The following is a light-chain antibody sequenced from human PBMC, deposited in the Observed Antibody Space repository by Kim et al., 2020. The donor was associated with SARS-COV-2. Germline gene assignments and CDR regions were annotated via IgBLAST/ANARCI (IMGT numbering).Light chain of an antibody. CDR1: SSDVGGYNY. V-gene: IGLV2-14*03. CDR3: SSYTRSSTVV. CDR2: DVS. Sequence: GQSISIYCAGTSSDVGGYNYVSWYQQHPGKAPKLMIYDVSNRPSGVSSRFSGSKSGNTASLTISGLQAEDAADYYCSSYTRSSTVVFGGGTQLTVL. J-gene: IGLJ2*01.